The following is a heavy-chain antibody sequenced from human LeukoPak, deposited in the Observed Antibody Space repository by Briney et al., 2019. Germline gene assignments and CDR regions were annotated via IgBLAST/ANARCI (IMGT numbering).Heavy chain of an antibody. V-gene: IGHV4-59*01. CDR3: ARYIVSYPHDAFDI. J-gene: IGHJ3*02. CDR1: GGSISSYY. D-gene: IGHD1-26*01. CDR2: IYYSGST. Sequence: SETLSLTCTVSGGSISSYYWSWIRQPPGKGLEWIGYIYYSGSTSYNPSLKSRVTISVDMSKKQFYLKLSSVTAADTAFYYCARYIVSYPHDAFDIWGQGTMVTVSS.